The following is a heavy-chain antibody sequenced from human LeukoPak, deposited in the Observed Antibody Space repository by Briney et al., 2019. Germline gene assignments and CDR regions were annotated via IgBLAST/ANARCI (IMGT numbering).Heavy chain of an antibody. J-gene: IGHJ6*03. CDR2: IYYSGST. CDR3: ARTNYYDSSGYRYYYYYYYMDV. CDR1: GGSISSHY. Sequence: SETLSLTCTVSGGSISSHYWSWIRQPPGKGLEWIGYIYYSGSTNYNPSLKSRVTISVDTSKNQFSLKLSSVTAADTAVYYYARTNYYDSSGYRYYYYYYYMDVWGKGTTVTVSS. V-gene: IGHV4-59*11. D-gene: IGHD3-22*01.